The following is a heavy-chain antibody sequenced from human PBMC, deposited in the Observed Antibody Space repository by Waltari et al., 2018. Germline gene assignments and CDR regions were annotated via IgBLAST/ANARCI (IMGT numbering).Heavy chain of an antibody. D-gene: IGHD2-15*01. CDR2: IYHSGST. CDR3: AREWGGIDY. Sequence: QVQLQESGTGLVKPSETLSLTCAVSGYSISSGYYWGWIRQPPGKGLEWIGSIYHSGSTYYNPSLKSRVTISVDTSKNQFSLKLSSVTAADTAVYYCAREWGGIDYWGQGTLVTVSS. CDR1: GYSISSGYY. V-gene: IGHV4-38-2*02. J-gene: IGHJ4*02.